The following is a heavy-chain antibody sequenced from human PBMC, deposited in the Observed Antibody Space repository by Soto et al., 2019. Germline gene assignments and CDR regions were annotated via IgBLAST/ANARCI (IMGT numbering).Heavy chain of an antibody. V-gene: IGHV4-34*01. D-gene: IGHD2-21*02. CDR3: ARQRTTVVTQAYFDH. J-gene: IGHJ4*02. CDR1: GGSFSGYY. Sequence: SETLSLTCAVYGGSFSGYYWSWIRQPPGKGLEWIGEINHSGSTNYNPSFKSRVTISIDTSKNQFSLKLSSVTATDTAVYYCARQRTTVVTQAYFDHWGQGALVTVSS. CDR2: INHSGST.